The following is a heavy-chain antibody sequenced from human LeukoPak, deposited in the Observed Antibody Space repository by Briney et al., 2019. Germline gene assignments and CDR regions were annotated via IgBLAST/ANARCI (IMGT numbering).Heavy chain of an antibody. D-gene: IGHD6-19*01. V-gene: IGHV1-2*02. J-gene: IGHJ6*03. Sequence: GASVKVSCKASGYTFTGYYMHWVRQAPGQGLEWMGWINPNSGGTNYAQKFQGRVTMTRDTSISTAYMELSRLRSDDTALYYCARNSAQGSGWYNNYMDVWGKGTTVTASS. CDR2: INPNSGGT. CDR3: ARNSAQGSGWYNNYMDV. CDR1: GYTFTGYY.